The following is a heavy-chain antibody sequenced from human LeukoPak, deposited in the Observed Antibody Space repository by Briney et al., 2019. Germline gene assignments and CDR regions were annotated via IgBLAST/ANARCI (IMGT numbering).Heavy chain of an antibody. Sequence: ASVKVSCMASGYTFSDFYIHWVRQAPGQGLEWMGWINPNNGVTNYAQRFQGRVTMTRDTSISTAYMELSRLRSDDTALYYCASPKYSGEYYFDYWGLGTLVTVSS. V-gene: IGHV1-2*02. J-gene: IGHJ4*02. CDR2: INPNNGVT. CDR3: ASPKYSGEYYFDY. CDR1: GYTFSDFY. D-gene: IGHD6-19*01.